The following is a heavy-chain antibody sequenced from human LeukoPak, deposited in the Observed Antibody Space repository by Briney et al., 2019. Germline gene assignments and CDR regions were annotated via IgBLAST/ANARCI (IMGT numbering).Heavy chain of an antibody. Sequence: GGSLRLSCAASGFTFSSYWMSWVRQAPGKGLEWVANIKQEGSEKYYVDSVKGRFTISRDNSKNTLYLQMNSLRVEDTAVYYCARDNGISIFGVLNYWGQGTLVTVSS. CDR2: IKQEGSEK. D-gene: IGHD3-3*01. CDR1: GFTFSSYW. J-gene: IGHJ4*02. V-gene: IGHV3-7*01. CDR3: ARDNGISIFGVLNY.